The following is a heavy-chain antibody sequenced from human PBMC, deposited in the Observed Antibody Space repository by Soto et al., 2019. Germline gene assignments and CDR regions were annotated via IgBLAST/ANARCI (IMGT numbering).Heavy chain of an antibody. Sequence: QVQLVQSGAEVKKPGSSVKVSCKASGGTFSTYTISWVRQAPGQGLEWMGRIIPILGIANYAQKFQGRVPITADKSTSTAYMELSSLRSEDTAVYYCASRSTVVVAATEAFDYWGQGTLVTVSS. J-gene: IGHJ4*02. D-gene: IGHD2-15*01. CDR3: ASRSTVVVAATEAFDY. CDR2: IIPILGIA. CDR1: GGTFSTYT. V-gene: IGHV1-69*02.